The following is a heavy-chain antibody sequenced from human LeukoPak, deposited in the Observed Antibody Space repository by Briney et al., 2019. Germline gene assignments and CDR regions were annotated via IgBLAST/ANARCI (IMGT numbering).Heavy chain of an antibody. CDR3: ARDSSSSAVVY. V-gene: IGHV3-48*03. CDR1: GFTFSSYE. Sequence: SGGSLRLSCAASGFTFSSYEMNWVRQAPGKGLEWVSYISSSGSTIYYADSVKGRFTISRDNAKNSLYLQMNSLRAEDTAVYYCARDSSSSAVVYWGQGTLVTVSS. D-gene: IGHD6-19*01. CDR2: ISSSGSTI. J-gene: IGHJ4*02.